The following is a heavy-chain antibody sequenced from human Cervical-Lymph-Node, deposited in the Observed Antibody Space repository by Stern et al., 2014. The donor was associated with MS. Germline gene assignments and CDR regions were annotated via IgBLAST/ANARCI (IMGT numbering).Heavy chain of an antibody. Sequence: VQLVESGAEVKKPGASVKVSCKASGYTFTSYGISWVRQAPGQGLEWMGWMTHTNGNTNYSQKLHGRVTMTTDTSTSTAYMELRSLRSDDTAVYYCARGLLGSENAFDIWGQGTMVTVSS. CDR1: GYTFTSYG. D-gene: IGHD2-15*01. J-gene: IGHJ3*02. V-gene: IGHV1-18*01. CDR3: ARGLLGSENAFDI. CDR2: MTHTNGNT.